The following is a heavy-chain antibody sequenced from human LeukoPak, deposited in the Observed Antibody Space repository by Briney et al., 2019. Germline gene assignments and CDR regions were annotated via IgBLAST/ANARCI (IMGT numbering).Heavy chain of an antibody. CDR1: GGSISSSSYY. Sequence: KPSETLSLTCTVSGGSISSSSYYWGWIRQPPGKGLERIGSIYYSGSTYYNPSLKSRVTISVDTSKNQFSLKLSSVTAADTAVYYCARLRTYYYDSSGYTIDYWGQGTLVTVSS. CDR2: IYYSGST. J-gene: IGHJ4*02. CDR3: ARLRTYYYDSSGYTIDY. D-gene: IGHD3-22*01. V-gene: IGHV4-39*01.